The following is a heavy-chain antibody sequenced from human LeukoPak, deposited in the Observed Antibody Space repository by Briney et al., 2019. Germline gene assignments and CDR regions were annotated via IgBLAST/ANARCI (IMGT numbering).Heavy chain of an antibody. J-gene: IGHJ5*02. CDR1: GGSFSGYY. V-gene: IGHV4-34*01. CDR2: INHSGST. CDR3: ARGTSYVSLAAAGTRPHWFDP. D-gene: IGHD6-13*01. Sequence: PSETLSLTCAVYGGSFSGYYWSWIRQPPGKGLEWIGEINHSGSTNYNPSLKSRVTISVDTSKNQFSLKLSSVTAADKAVYYCARGTSYVSLAAAGTRPHWFDPWGQGTLVTVSS.